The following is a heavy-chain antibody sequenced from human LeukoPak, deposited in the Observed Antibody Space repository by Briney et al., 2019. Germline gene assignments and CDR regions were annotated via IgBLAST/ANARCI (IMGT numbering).Heavy chain of an antibody. D-gene: IGHD3-22*01. CDR3: GRDPYYYDSSAYYPFDY. Sequence: GGSLRLSCAASGFTFSHYGMSWVRQAPGKGLEWVAGFSGKGDTTYYAESVRGRFTISRDTSKNTLYLQMNSLRADDTAVYYCGRDPYYYDSSAYYPFDYWGQGTLVTVSS. CDR1: GFTFSHYG. CDR2: FSGKGDTT. J-gene: IGHJ4*02. V-gene: IGHV3-23*01.